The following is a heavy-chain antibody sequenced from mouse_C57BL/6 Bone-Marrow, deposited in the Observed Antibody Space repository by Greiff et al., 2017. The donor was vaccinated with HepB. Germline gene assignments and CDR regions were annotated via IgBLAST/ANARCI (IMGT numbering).Heavy chain of an antibody. CDR1: GFTFSSYA. CDR2: ISSGGDYI. V-gene: IGHV5-9-1*02. Sequence: EVNLVESGEGLVKPGGSLKLSCAASGFTFSSYAMSWVRQTPEKRLEWVAYISSGGDYIYYADTVKGRFTISRDNARNTLYLQMSSLKSEDTAMYYCTRDYYGSEDYAMDYWGQGTSVTVSS. D-gene: IGHD1-1*01. CDR3: TRDYYGSEDYAMDY. J-gene: IGHJ4*01.